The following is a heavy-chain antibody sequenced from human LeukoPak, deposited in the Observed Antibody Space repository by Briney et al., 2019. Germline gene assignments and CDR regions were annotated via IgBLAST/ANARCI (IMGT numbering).Heavy chain of an antibody. D-gene: IGHD2-2*01. J-gene: IGHJ5*02. Sequence: SETLSLTCTVSGYSISSGYYWGWIRQPPGKGLEWIGSIYYSGSTYYNPSLKSRVTISIDTSKNQFSLKLGSVTAADTAVYYCARNRIVIIPAARHWFDPWGQGTLVTVSS. CDR2: IYYSGST. CDR1: GYSISSGYY. CDR3: ARNRIVIIPAARHWFDP. V-gene: IGHV4-38-2*02.